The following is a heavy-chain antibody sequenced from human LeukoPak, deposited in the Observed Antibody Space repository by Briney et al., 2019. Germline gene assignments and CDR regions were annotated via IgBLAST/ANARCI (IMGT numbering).Heavy chain of an antibody. D-gene: IGHD2-21*02. CDR2: IYYSGST. CDR1: GGSISSYY. CDR3: ARVVVTASGYYYYMDV. V-gene: IGHV4-59*01. J-gene: IGHJ6*03. Sequence: SETLSLTCTVSGGSISSYYWSWIRQPPGKGLEWIGYIYYSGSTNYNPSLKSRVTISVDTSKNQFSLKLSSVTAADTAVYYCARVVVTASGYYYYMDVWGKGTTVTVSS.